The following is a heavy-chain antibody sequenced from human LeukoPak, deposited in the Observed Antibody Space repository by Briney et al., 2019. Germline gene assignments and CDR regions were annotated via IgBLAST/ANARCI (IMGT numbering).Heavy chain of an antibody. D-gene: IGHD3-10*01. J-gene: IGHJ4*02. V-gene: IGHV1-69*13. Sequence: ASVKVSCKASGGTFSSYAISWVRQAPGQGLEWMGGIIPIFGTANYAQKFQGRVTITADESTSTAYMELSSLRSEDTAVYYCARDSAGYGSGSYYNRGFDYWGQGTLVTVSS. CDR1: GGTFSSYA. CDR3: ARDSAGYGSGSYYNRGFDY. CDR2: IIPIFGTA.